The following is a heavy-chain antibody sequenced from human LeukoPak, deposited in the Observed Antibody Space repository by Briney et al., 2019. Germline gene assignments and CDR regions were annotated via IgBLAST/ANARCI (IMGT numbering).Heavy chain of an antibody. CDR3: AMERNYYDSSGEADY. J-gene: IGHJ4*02. CDR1: GFTFSSYA. CDR2: ISYDGSNK. Sequence: GRSLRLSCAASGFTFSSYAMHWVRQAPGKGLECVAVISYDGSNKYYADSVKGRFTISRDNSKNTLYLQMNSLRAEDTAVYYCAMERNYYDSSGEADYWGQGTLVTVSS. D-gene: IGHD3-22*01. V-gene: IGHV3-30-3*01.